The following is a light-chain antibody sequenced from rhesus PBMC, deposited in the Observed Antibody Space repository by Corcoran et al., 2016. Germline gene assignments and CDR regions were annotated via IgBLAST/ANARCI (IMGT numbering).Light chain of an antibody. CDR1: SGDIGGYNR. V-gene: IGLV2-13*03. J-gene: IGLJ6*01. CDR3: SSYASSSTFV. CDR2: EVS. Sequence: QAAPTQSPSVSGSPGQSVTISCTGASGDIGGYNRVSWYQQHPGKAPKLMIFEVSKRPSGVSDRFSGSKSANMASLTISGLQAEDEAHYYCSSYASSSTFVFGSGTKLTVL.